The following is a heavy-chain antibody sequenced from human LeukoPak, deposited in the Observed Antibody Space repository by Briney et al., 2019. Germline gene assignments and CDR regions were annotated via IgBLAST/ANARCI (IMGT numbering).Heavy chain of an antibody. CDR3: ARRYFDWFLGAGGSLDI. D-gene: IGHD3-9*01. Sequence: GSLRLSCAGSGFTFRSYWMHWVRQAPGKGLEWVANIKQDGSEKYCVDSVKGRFTISRDNANDSVYLQMNSLRAEDTAVYYCARRYFDWFLGAGGSLDIWGQGTMVTVSS. V-gene: IGHV3-7*01. CDR2: IKQDGSEK. J-gene: IGHJ3*02. CDR1: GFTFRSYW.